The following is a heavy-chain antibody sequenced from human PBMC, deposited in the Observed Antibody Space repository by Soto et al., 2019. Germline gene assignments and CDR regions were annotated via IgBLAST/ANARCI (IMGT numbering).Heavy chain of an antibody. Sequence: SETRCLTCTVSGGSISRSSYYWGWIRQPPGKGLEWIGSIYYSGSTYYNPSLKSRVTISVDTSKNQFSLKLSSVTAADTAVYYCVSAAPTVTTQFDYWGQGTLVTVSS. CDR1: GGSISRSSYY. J-gene: IGHJ4*02. D-gene: IGHD4-17*01. CDR2: IYYSGST. V-gene: IGHV4-39*01. CDR3: VSAAPTVTTQFDY.